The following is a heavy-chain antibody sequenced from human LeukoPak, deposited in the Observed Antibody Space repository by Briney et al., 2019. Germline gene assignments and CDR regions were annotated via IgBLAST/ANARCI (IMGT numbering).Heavy chain of an antibody. CDR3: AKDERGYSYGLIDY. J-gene: IGHJ4*02. Sequence: GGSLRLSCAASGFTFSSYGMHWVRQAPGKRLEWVAVIWYDGSNKYYADSVKGRFTISRDNSKNTLYLQMNSLRAEDTAVYYCAKDERGYSYGLIDYWGQGTLVTVSS. CDR2: IWYDGSNK. D-gene: IGHD5-18*01. CDR1: GFTFSSYG. V-gene: IGHV3-33*06.